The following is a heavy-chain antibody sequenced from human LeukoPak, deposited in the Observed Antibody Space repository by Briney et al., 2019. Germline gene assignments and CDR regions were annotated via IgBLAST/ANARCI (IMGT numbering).Heavy chain of an antibody. D-gene: IGHD6-13*01. CDR2: IGSSGSSI. V-gene: IGHV3-23*01. CDR1: GFTFSNYA. J-gene: IGHJ4*02. Sequence: GGSLRLSCAASGFTFSNYAMTWVRQAPGKGLEWVSAIGSSGSSIHYADSVKGRFTISRDNSKNTLYLQMNSLGAEDTALYYCAKRERERISWYFFDYWGQGTLVTVSS. CDR3: AKRERERISWYFFDY.